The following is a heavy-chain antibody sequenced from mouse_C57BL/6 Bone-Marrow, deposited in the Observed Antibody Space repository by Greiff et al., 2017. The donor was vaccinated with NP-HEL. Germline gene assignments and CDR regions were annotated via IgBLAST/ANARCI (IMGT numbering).Heavy chain of an antibody. CDR3: ARGYYGSRRFAY. CDR1: GYTFTSYW. V-gene: IGHV1-64*01. D-gene: IGHD1-1*01. J-gene: IGHJ3*01. CDR2: IHPNSGST. Sequence: VQLQQSGAELVKPGASVKLSCKASGYTFTSYWMHWVKQRPGQGLEWIGMIHPNSGSTNYNEKFKSKATLTVDKSSSTAYMQLSSLTSEDSAVYYCARGYYGSRRFAYWGQGTLVTVSA.